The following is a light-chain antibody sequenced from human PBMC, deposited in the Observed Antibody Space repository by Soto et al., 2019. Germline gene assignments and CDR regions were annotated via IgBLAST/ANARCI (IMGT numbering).Light chain of an antibody. CDR2: ANV. V-gene: IGLV1-40*01. CDR1: SSNIGAGYD. Sequence: QSVLTQPPSVSGAPGQRVTIFCTGNSSNIGAGYDVHWYQQLPGTAPKLLIYANVNRPSGVPDRFSGSKSGTSGSLAITGLQAEDAADYYCLSYDRSLNVMVFGGGTKLTVL. J-gene: IGLJ2*01. CDR3: LSYDRSLNVMV.